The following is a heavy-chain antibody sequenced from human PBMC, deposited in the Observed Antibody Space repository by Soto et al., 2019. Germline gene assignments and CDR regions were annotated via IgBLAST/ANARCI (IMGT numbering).Heavy chain of an antibody. CDR2: IDWDDDK. Sequence: SGPTLVNPTQALTLTCTFSGFSLNTRGMCVSWIRQPPGKALEWLALIDWDDDKYYSTSLKTRLTISKDTSKNQVVLTMPNMDPVDTATYYCARTLDTADYGMDVWGQGTTVTVSS. CDR1: GFSLNTRGMC. D-gene: IGHD5-18*01. J-gene: IGHJ6*02. V-gene: IGHV2-70*01. CDR3: ARTLDTADYGMDV.